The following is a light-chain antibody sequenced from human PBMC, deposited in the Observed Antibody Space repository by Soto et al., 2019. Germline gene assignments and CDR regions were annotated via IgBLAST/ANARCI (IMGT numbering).Light chain of an antibody. J-gene: IGLJ1*01. Sequence: QSALTQPPSASGSPGQSVTISCTGTSSDVGGYNFVSWYQQHPGKAPKLIIYEVTKRPSGVPDRFSGSKSGNTASLTLSGLQAEDEDDYYCRSYSGTTNYVLGTGTKVNVL. V-gene: IGLV2-8*01. CDR1: SSDVGGYNF. CDR3: RSYSGTTNYV. CDR2: EVT.